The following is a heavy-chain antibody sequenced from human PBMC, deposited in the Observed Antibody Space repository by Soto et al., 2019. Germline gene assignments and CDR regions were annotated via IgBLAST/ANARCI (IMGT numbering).Heavy chain of an antibody. CDR1: GFSFSGYT. J-gene: IGHJ4*02. V-gene: IGHV3-23*01. CDR3: AKDRHPDGICTFDY. Sequence: DVQLLESGGHLIQPGESLRLSCAASGFSFSGYTMNWVRQAQGKGLEWISGINGGGGTTYYADSVKGRFTISRDDSKNILYLQMNSPRAEDTAIYYCAKDRHPDGICTFDYWGRGTLVTVSS. CDR2: INGGGGTT. D-gene: IGHD2-8*01.